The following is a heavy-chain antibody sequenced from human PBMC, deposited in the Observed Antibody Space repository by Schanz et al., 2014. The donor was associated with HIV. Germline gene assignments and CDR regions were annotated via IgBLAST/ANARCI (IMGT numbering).Heavy chain of an antibody. CDR2: INWNGDTT. D-gene: IGHD2-21*01. V-gene: IGHV3-23*01. J-gene: IGHJ4*02. Sequence: EVQLSESGGGSILSGGPLRLSCAASGFTFSSYGMHWVRQAPGKGLEWVAVINWNGDTTYYADSVKGRFTISRDNSNNVLFLHMPTLRAEDTATYYCTREGNYYGGSVPGHWGQGALVSVSS. CDR3: TREGNYYGGSVPGH. CDR1: GFTFSSYG.